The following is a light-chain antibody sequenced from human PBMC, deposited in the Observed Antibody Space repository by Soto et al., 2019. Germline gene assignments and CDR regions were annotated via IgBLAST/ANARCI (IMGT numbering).Light chain of an antibody. CDR1: QSVSTY. CDR2: DAS. J-gene: IGKJ1*01. CDR3: QQYGTSPTT. V-gene: IGKV3-11*01. Sequence: EIVLTQSPATLSLSPGERATLSCRASQSVSTYLAWYQHKPGQAPRLLIYDASNRATGIPDRFSGSGSGTDFTLTISSLEPEDFAVYYCQQYGTSPTTLGQGTKVDIK.